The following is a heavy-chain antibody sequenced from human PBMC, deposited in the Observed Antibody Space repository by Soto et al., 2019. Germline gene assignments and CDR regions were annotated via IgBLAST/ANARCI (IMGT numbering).Heavy chain of an antibody. D-gene: IGHD5-12*01. Sequence: AASVKVSCKASGYTFISYGISWVRQAPGQGLEWMGWISAHSGNTKYVEKFKDRVTMTIDTSTSTAYMELRSLRSDDTAIYYCARHPGGTPLYSGYDYYFDYWGLGTLVPVSS. CDR3: ARHPGGTPLYSGYDYYFDY. V-gene: IGHV1-18*01. CDR2: ISAHSGNT. CDR1: GYTFISYG. J-gene: IGHJ4*02.